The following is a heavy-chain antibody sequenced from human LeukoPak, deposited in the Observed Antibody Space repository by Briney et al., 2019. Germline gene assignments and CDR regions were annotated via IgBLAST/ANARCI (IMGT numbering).Heavy chain of an antibody. V-gene: IGHV1-58*02. Sequence: SVKVSCKASGFTFTSSAMQWVRLARGQRLEWIGWIVVGSGNTNYARKFQERVTITRDMSTSTAYMELSSLRSEDTAVYYCAAVRYCSSTSCSRHPIFDYWGQGTLVTVSS. D-gene: IGHD2-2*01. CDR1: GFTFTSSA. CDR2: IVVGSGNT. J-gene: IGHJ4*02. CDR3: AAVRYCSSTSCSRHPIFDY.